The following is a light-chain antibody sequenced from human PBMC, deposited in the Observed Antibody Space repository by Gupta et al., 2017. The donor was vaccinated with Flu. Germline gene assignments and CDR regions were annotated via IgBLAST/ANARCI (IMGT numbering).Light chain of an antibody. J-gene: IGLJ1*01. Sequence: SGTSSCTGTSSDDGSYNRVSWYQQPPGTAPKLRIYEVSNRPVGVPDRVSGSKSGNTASLTISGLQAEDEADYYCSSYTSSTTYVFGTGTKVTVL. CDR1: SSDDGSYNR. CDR2: EVS. V-gene: IGLV2-18*02. CDR3: SSYTSSTTYV.